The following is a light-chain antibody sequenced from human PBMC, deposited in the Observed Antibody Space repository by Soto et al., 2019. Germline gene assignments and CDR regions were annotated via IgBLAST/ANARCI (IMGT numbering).Light chain of an antibody. V-gene: IGKV1-39*01. J-gene: IGKJ4*01. CDR2: EAS. CDR3: LPSDITPLT. CDR1: QSIASY. Sequence: DIQMTQSPSSLSASLGDRVTITCRASQSIASYLNWYQQKPGKAPKLLIYEASSLHSGVPSRFSGSRSAPDFTLTISRLPPEDLATYSCLPSDITPLTFGGGTTVEIK.